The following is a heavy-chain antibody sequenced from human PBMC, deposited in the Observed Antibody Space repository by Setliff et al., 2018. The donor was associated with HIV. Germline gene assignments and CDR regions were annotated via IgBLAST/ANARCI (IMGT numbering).Heavy chain of an antibody. Sequence: SVKVSCKTSGGTFRTSAIGWVRQAPGQGLEWVGGIVPLLSVANYARKFQGRVTITADKSTSTAYMELSSLRSEDTAVYYCAREKVQESLGGVGATENWGQGTLVTVSS. J-gene: IGHJ4*02. CDR2: IVPLLSVA. V-gene: IGHV1-69*10. CDR1: GGTFRTSA. CDR3: AREKVQESLGGVGATEN. D-gene: IGHD1-26*01.